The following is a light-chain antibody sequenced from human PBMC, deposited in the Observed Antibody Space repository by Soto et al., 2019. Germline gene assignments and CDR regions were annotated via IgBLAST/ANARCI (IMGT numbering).Light chain of an antibody. Sequence: QSVLTQPPSVSGAPGQRVTISCTGSSSNIGAGYDVHWYQQLPGTAPKLLIYGNSHRPSGVPDRFSGSKSGTSASLAITGLQAEDEADYYCQSYDSSLSVNYVFGTGTKVTVL. CDR1: SSNIGAGYD. CDR3: QSYDSSLSVNYV. V-gene: IGLV1-40*01. CDR2: GNS. J-gene: IGLJ1*01.